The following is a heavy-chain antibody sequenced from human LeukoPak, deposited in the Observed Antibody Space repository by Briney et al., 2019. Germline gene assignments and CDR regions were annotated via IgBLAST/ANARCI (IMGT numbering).Heavy chain of an antibody. CDR1: GYTFTDYY. CDR3: ARVGGGLYGFLTGYDY. Sequence: ASVKVSCKASGYTFTDYYIHWVRQAPGQGLEWMGWIKPNSGGANYAQKFQGRVTMTRDTSITTAYMELRSLSSDDTAVYYCARVGGGLYGFLTGYDYWGQGTLVTVSS. D-gene: IGHD3-9*01. CDR2: IKPNSGGA. V-gene: IGHV1-2*02. J-gene: IGHJ4*02.